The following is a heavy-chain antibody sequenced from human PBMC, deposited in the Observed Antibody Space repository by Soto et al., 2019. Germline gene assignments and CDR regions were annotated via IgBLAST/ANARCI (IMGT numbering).Heavy chain of an antibody. D-gene: IGHD6-19*01. CDR3: LIVAVKSNDYFDY. V-gene: IGHV1-69*08. J-gene: IGHJ4*02. CDR2: IIPILGSA. CDR1: GGTFSSYS. Sequence: QVQLVQSGAEVKKPGSSVKVSCKASGGTFSSYSLRWVRQAPGQGLEWMGRIIPILGSANYAQKFQGRVTITADKSTSTAYMELSSLRAEDTAVYYCLIVAVKSNDYFDYWGQGTLVTVAS.